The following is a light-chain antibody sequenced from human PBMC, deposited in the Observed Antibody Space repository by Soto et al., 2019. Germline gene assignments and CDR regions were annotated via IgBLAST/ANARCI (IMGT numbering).Light chain of an antibody. J-gene: IGLJ1*01. CDR2: DVS. Sequence: QSALTQPRSVSGSPGQSVTISCTGTSSDVGGYNYVSWYQQHPGKAPKLMIYDVSKRPSGVPDRFSGSKSGNTASLTISGLQAEDEADYYCCSDAGSYTFVFGTGNKVTVL. CDR3: CSDAGSYTFV. CDR1: SSDVGGYNY. V-gene: IGLV2-11*01.